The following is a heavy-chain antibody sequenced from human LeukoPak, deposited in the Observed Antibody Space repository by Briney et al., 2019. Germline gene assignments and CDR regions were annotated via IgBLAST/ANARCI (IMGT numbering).Heavy chain of an antibody. J-gene: IGHJ3*01. CDR1: GCTLTELS. D-gene: IGHD5-18*01. V-gene: IGHV1-24*01. Sequence: ASVKVSCKVAGCTLTELSMHWVRQAPGKGLEWMGGFDPEDGETIYAQKFQGRVTMTEDTSTDTAYMELRSLRSDDTAVYYCAGKRGYSYSHDAFDFWGQGTMVTVSS. CDR2: FDPEDGET. CDR3: AGKRGYSYSHDAFDF.